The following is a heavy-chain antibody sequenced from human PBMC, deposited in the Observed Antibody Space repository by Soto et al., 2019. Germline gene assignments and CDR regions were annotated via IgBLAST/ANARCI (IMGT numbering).Heavy chain of an antibody. CDR3: ARTTGHSSRYSDACDI. J-gene: IGHJ3*02. Sequence: SETLSLTCTVSGGSISSYYWSWIRQPPGKGLEWIGYIYYSVSTNYNPSLKSRVTISVDTSKNQFSLKLSSVTAADTAVYYCARTTGHSSRYSDACDIWGEQSMV. CDR2: IYYSVST. CDR1: GGSISSYY. V-gene: IGHV4-59*01. D-gene: IGHD3-22*01.